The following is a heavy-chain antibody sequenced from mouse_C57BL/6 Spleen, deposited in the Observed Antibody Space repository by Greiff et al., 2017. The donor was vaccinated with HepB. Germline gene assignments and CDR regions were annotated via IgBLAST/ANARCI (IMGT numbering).Heavy chain of an antibody. D-gene: IGHD1-1*01. CDR1: GYSITSGYD. Sequence: EVKLMESGPGMVKPSQSLSLTCTVTGYSITSGYDWHWIRHFPGNKLEWMGYISYSGSTNYNPSLKSRISITHDTSKNHFFLKLNSVTTEDTATYYCARDGYYGSSYDWFAYWGQGTLVTVSA. J-gene: IGHJ3*01. CDR2: ISYSGST. CDR3: ARDGYYGSSYDWFAY. V-gene: IGHV3-1*01.